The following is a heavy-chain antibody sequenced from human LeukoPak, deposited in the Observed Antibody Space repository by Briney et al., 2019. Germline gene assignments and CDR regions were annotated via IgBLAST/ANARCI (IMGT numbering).Heavy chain of an antibody. D-gene: IGHD1-26*01. CDR2: ISSSSSYI. J-gene: IGHJ4*02. V-gene: IGHV3-21*01. CDR1: GFTFSSYS. CDR3: ARGRGSYFPGD. Sequence: GGSLRLSCAASGFTFSSYSMNWVRQAPGKGLEWVSSISSSSSYIYYADSVKGRFTISRDNAKNSLYLQMNSLRAEDTAVYYCARGRGSYFPGDWGQGTLVTVSS.